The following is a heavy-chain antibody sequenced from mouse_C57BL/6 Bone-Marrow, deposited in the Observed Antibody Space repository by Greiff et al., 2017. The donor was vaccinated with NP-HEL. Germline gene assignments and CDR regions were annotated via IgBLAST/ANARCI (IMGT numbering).Heavy chain of an antibody. CDR2: ILPGSGST. Sequence: QVTLKESGAELMKPGASVKLSCKATGYTFTGYWIEWVKQRPGHGLEWIGEILPGSGSTNYNEKFKGKATFTADTSSNTAYMQLSSLTTEDSAIYYCARTITTVVEDYYAMDYWGQGTSVTVSS. CDR3: ARTITTVVEDYYAMDY. J-gene: IGHJ4*01. D-gene: IGHD1-1*01. V-gene: IGHV1-9*01. CDR1: GYTFTGYW.